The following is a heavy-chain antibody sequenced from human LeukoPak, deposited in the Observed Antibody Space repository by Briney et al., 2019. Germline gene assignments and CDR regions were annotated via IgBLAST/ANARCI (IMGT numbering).Heavy chain of an antibody. CDR3: ASEVVVVPAAIGFSFDY. J-gene: IGHJ4*02. V-gene: IGHV1-69*13. CDR1: GGTFSSYA. CDR2: IIPIFGTA. D-gene: IGHD2-2*01. Sequence: SVKVSYKASGGTFSSYAISWVRQAPGQGLEWMGGIIPIFGTANYAQKFQGRVTITADESTSTAYMELSSLRSEDTAVYYCASEVVVVPAAIGFSFDYWGQGTLVTVSS.